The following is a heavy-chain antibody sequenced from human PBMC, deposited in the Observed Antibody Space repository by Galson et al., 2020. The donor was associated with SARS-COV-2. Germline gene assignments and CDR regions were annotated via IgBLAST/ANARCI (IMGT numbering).Heavy chain of an antibody. CDR1: GFSLSNARMG. Sequence: SGPTLVKPTETLTLTCTVSGFSLSNARMGVSWIRQPPGKALEWLAHIFSNDEKSYSTSLKSRLTISKDTSKSQVVLTMTNMDPVDTATYYCARSETGDYSWSQHYYYYGMDVWGQGTTVTVSS. J-gene: IGHJ6*02. V-gene: IGHV2-26*01. D-gene: IGHD4-17*01. CDR2: IFSNDEK. CDR3: ARSETGDYSWSQHYYYYGMDV.